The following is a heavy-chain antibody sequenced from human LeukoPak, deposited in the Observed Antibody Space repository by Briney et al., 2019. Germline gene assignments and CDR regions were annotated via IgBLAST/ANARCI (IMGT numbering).Heavy chain of an antibody. CDR1: GGSMNINNYY. CDR2: IYYTGTT. Sequence: SETLSLTCTVSGGSMNINNYYWAWIRQSPGKGLEWLGSIYYTGTTYYNPSLDHRVTISVDTSKNQFSLRLSFVTAADTAVYYCARATFGYSSGWYRAFDIWGQGTMVTVSS. V-gene: IGHV4-39*07. CDR3: ARATFGYSSGWYRAFDI. J-gene: IGHJ3*02. D-gene: IGHD6-19*01.